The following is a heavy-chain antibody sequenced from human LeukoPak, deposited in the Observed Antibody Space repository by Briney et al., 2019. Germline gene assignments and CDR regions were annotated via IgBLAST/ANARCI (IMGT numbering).Heavy chain of an antibody. V-gene: IGHV4-39*07. CDR3: ARLVITNYYYYMDV. J-gene: IGHJ6*03. CDR1: GGSISSSSYY. D-gene: IGHD3-22*01. Sequence: PSETLSLTCTVSGGSISSSSYYWGWIRQPPGKGLEWIGSIYYSGSTYYNPSLKSRVTISVDTSKNQFSLKLSSVTAADTAVYYCARLVITNYYYYMDVWGKGTTVTISS. CDR2: IYYSGST.